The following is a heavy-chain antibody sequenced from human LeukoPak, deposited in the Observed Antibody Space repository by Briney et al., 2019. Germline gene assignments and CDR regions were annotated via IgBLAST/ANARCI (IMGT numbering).Heavy chain of an antibody. J-gene: IGHJ4*02. V-gene: IGHV3-43D*03. D-gene: IGHD3-22*01. Sequence: GGSLRLSCAASGFTFDDYAMHWVRQAPGKGLEWVSLISRDGGSTYYADSVKGRFTISRDNSKNTLYLQMNSLRAEDTAVYYCAREAAVYDSSGHVGDWGQGTLVTVSS. CDR3: AREAAVYDSSGHVGD. CDR2: ISRDGGST. CDR1: GFTFDDYA.